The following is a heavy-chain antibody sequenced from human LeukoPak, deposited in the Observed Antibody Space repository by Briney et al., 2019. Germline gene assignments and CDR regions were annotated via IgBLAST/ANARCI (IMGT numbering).Heavy chain of an antibody. J-gene: IGHJ4*02. CDR1: GFTFSNYW. CDR3: RIAAAGRDY. CDR2: INSAGTNT. Sequence: GGSLRLSCAASGFTFSNYWMHWVRQAPGKGLVGVSYINSAGTNTNYADSVKGRFTISRDTAKNTLYLQMNSLRAEDTAVYYCRIAAAGRDYWGQGTLVTISS. V-gene: IGHV3-74*01. D-gene: IGHD6-13*01.